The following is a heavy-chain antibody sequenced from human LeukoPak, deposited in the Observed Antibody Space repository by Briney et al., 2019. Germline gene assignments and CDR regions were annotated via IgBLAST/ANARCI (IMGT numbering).Heavy chain of an antibody. V-gene: IGHV1-69*05. CDR3: ARDNRYCSGGSCYLLDY. J-gene: IGHJ4*02. D-gene: IGHD2-15*01. CDR1: GGTFSSYA. Sequence: ASVKVSCKASGGTFSSYAISWVRQAPGQGLEWMGGIIPIFGTANYAQKFQGRVTITTDESTSTAYMELSSLRSEDTAVYYCARDNRYCSGGSCYLLDYWGQGTLVTVSS. CDR2: IIPIFGTA.